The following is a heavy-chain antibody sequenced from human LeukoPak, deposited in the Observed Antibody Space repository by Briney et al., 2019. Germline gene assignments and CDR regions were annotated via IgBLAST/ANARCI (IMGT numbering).Heavy chain of an antibody. Sequence: ASVKVSCKASGGTFSSYTISWVRQAPGQGLEWMGRIIPILGIANYAQKFQGRVTITADKSTSTAYMELSSLRSEDTAVYYCASGYSYGYSGDYWGQGTLVTVSS. D-gene: IGHD5-18*01. J-gene: IGHJ4*02. V-gene: IGHV1-69*02. CDR3: ASGYSYGYSGDY. CDR2: IIPILGIA. CDR1: GGTFSSYT.